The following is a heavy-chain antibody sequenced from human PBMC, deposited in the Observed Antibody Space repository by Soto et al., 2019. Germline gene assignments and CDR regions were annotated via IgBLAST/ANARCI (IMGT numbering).Heavy chain of an antibody. CDR1: GGSFSGYY. CDR2: INHSGST. D-gene: IGHD6-19*01. V-gene: IGHV4-34*01. Sequence: SETLSLTCAVYGGSFSGYYWSWIRQPPGKGLEWIGEINHSGSTNYNPSLKSRVTISVDTSKNQFSLKLSSVTAADTAVYYCARGRGSSGWPTIGFDPWGQGTLVTVSS. CDR3: ARGRGSSGWPTIGFDP. J-gene: IGHJ5*02.